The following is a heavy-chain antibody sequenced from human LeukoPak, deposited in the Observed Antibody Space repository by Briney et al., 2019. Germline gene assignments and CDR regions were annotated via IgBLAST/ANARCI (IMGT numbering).Heavy chain of an antibody. V-gene: IGHV1-8*03. CDR3: PRVVGAVWVDAFDI. CDR1: GYTFTSYD. CDR2: MNPNSGNT. D-gene: IGHD1-26*01. Sequence: GASVKVSCKASGYTFTSYDINWVRQATGQGLEWMGWMNPNSGNTGYAQKFQGRVTITRNTSISTAYMELSSLRSENTAVYYCPRVVGAVWVDAFDIWGQGTMVTVSS. J-gene: IGHJ3*02.